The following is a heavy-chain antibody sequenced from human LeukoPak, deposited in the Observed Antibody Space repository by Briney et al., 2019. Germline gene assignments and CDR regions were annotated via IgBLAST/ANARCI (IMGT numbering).Heavy chain of an antibody. V-gene: IGHV1-2*02. CDR2: INPNSGAT. Sequence: ASVKVSCKASGYTFTGYYMHWVRQAPRQGLEWMGWINPNSGATKYAQKFQGRVTMTSDASISTAYMELSSLRSDDTAVYYCASRPDQHLLYYFDYWGQGALVTVSS. CDR1: GYTFTGYY. D-gene: IGHD2-15*01. J-gene: IGHJ4*02. CDR3: ASRPDQHLLYYFDY.